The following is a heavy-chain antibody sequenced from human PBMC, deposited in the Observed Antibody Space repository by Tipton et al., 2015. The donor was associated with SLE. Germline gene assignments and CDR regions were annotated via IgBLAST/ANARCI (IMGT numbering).Heavy chain of an antibody. J-gene: IGHJ4*02. V-gene: IGHV4-34*01. CDR3: VRSSVLERRRYFDF. CDR1: DGSIGPYY. CDR2: INHSGGT. Sequence: TLSLTCTVSDGSIGPYYWHWIRQSPGKGLEWIGEINHSGGTTYNPSLKSRVTISEDTSKNQFSLKLSSVTAADTAVYYCVRSSVLERRRYFDFWGQGTLVTVSS. D-gene: IGHD1-1*01.